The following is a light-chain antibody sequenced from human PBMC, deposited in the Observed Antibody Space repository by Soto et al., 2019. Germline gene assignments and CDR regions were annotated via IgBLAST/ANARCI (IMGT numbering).Light chain of an antibody. CDR1: QAISNY. Sequence: DIQMTQSLSSLSASVGDRVTITCQASQAISNYLNWYQQKPGKAPKLLIYDASNLETGVPSRFSGSGSGTDFTFTISSLQPEDIATYYCQQYDNLPPLTFGGGTKVEIK. J-gene: IGKJ4*01. CDR3: QQYDNLPPLT. CDR2: DAS. V-gene: IGKV1-33*01.